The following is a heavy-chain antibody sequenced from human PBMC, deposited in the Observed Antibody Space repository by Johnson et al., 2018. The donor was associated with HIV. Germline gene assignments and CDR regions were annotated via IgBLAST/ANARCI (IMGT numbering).Heavy chain of an antibody. V-gene: IGHV3-66*02. Sequence: VQLVESGGGLVKPGGSLRLSCVASGFTFSDYYMSWIRQAPGKGLEWVSVIYSGGSTYYADSVKGRFTISRDKSKNTLYLQMNSLRAEATAVYYCPRATDQRLDAFDIWGQGTVVTVS. D-gene: IGHD6-25*01. CDR3: PRATDQRLDAFDI. CDR2: IYSGGST. CDR1: GFTFSDYY. J-gene: IGHJ3*02.